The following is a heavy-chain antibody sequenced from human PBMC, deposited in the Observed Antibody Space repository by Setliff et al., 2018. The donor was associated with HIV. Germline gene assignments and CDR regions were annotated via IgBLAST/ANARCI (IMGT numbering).Heavy chain of an antibody. D-gene: IGHD3-22*01. J-gene: IGHJ2*01. CDR2: IDSGGDT. Sequence: PGGSLRLSCAASGFTFSTYAMTWVRQAPGKGLEWVSSIDSGGDTYYPGSVKGRFTISRDNAKSSLYLQMNSLRAEDTAVYHCARDRAGYYERYWHFDLWGRGTLVTVSS. V-gene: IGHV3-21*01. CDR1: GFTFSTYA. CDR3: ARDRAGYYERYWHFDL.